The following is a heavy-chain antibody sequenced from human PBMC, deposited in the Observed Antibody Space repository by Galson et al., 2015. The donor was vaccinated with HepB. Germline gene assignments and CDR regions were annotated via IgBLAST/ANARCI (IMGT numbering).Heavy chain of an antibody. J-gene: IGHJ3*02. CDR2: IYSGGST. D-gene: IGHD1-26*01. CDR1: GFTFSSYA. CDR3: ARGQATTFNAFDI. V-gene: IGHV3-66*01. Sequence: SLRLSCAASGFTFSSYAMSWVRQAPGKGLEWVSIIYSGGSTYYADSVKGRFTMSRDNSKNTLYLQMNSLRAEDTAVYYCARGQATTFNAFDIWGQGTMVTVSS.